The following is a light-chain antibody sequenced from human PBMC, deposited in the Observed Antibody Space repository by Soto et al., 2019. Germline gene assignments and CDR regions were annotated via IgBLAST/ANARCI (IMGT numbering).Light chain of an antibody. Sequence: AIQLSQSPASMSAAVGDRVTITCRASQGISSYLAWYQQKPGKAPKLLIYDASTLESGVPSRFSGSRSGTEFTLTISSLQPDDFGTYYCQQYIIWPWTFGQGTKVDI. J-gene: IGKJ1*01. CDR2: DAS. CDR3: QQYIIWPWT. CDR1: QGISSY. V-gene: IGKV1-13*02.